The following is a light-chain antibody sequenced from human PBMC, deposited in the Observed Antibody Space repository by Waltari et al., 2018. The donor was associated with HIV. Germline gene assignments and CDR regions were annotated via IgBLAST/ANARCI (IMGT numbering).Light chain of an antibody. CDR2: KDK. J-gene: IGLJ1*01. CDR1: AFPQLY. CDR3: QSADGSGADV. V-gene: IGLV3-25*03. Sequence: SYELPQPHSVSVSPGQTATIPCSGDAFPQLYAYWYQPKPGQAHVVIVYKDKERPSGIAERFSGSTSGTIVTLTISGVQAEDGADYYCQSADGSGADVFGTGTTLSVL.